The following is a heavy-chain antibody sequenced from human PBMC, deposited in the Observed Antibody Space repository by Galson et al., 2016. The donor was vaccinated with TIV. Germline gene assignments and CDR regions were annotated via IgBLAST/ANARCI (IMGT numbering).Heavy chain of an antibody. CDR2: INPSGGST. V-gene: IGHV1-46*01. J-gene: IGHJ4*02. D-gene: IGHD6-19*01. CDR3: ARVLEVAGTDY. CDR1: GYTFTSYY. Sequence: SCKASGYTFTSYYMHWVRQAPGQGLEWMGIINPSGGSTSYAQKFQGRVTMTRDTSTSTVYMELSSLRSEDTAVYYCARVLEVAGTDYWGQGTLVTVSS.